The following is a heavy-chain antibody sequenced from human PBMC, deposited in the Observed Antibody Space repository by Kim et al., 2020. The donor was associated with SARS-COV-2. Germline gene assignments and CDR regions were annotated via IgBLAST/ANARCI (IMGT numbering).Heavy chain of an antibody. Sequence: SVKVSCKASGGTFSSYAISWVRQAPGQGLEWMGRIIPILGIANYAQKFQGRVTITPDKSTSTAYMELSSLRCEDTAVYYCASEPSTENPIFGVFSTLGYCSMDVWGKGTTVTVSS. CDR2: IIPILGIA. D-gene: IGHD3-3*01. CDR3: ASEPSTENPIFGVFSTLGYCSMDV. V-gene: IGHV1-69*04. CDR1: GGTFSSYA. J-gene: IGHJ6*03.